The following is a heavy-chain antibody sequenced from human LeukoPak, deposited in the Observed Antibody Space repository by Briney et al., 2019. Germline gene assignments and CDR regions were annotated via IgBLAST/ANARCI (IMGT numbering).Heavy chain of an antibody. V-gene: IGHV4-38-2*02. CDR3: ARASRPTNSWFDP. CDR1: GYSFRSVSF. J-gene: IGHJ5*02. Sequence: SETMSLTWIVPGYSFRSVSFWGWIRQAPGKGLEWVGTIHEGGRTFYNPSLKGRVTISIDTSKKQFSLDVRSVTAADTAVYYCARASRPTNSWFDPWGQGTLVTVSS. CDR2: IHEGGRT. D-gene: IGHD6-6*01.